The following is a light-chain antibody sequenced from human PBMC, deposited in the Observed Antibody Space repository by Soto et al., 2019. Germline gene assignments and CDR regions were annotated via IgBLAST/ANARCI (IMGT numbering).Light chain of an antibody. CDR3: QQYGSSPFT. Sequence: EIVMTQSPATLSVSPGERATLSCRASQSVSSNLARYQQKPGQAPRLLIYGASTRATGIPARFSGSGSGTDFTLTISRLEPEDFAVYYCQQYGSSPFTFGPGTKVDIK. V-gene: IGKV3-15*01. J-gene: IGKJ3*01. CDR2: GAS. CDR1: QSVSSN.